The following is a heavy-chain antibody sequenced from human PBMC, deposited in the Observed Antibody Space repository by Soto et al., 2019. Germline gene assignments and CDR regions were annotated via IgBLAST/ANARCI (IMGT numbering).Heavy chain of an antibody. J-gene: IGHJ5*02. V-gene: IGHV3-53*01. D-gene: IGHD6-13*01. CDR3: ARERESAAAGTHWFDP. CDR1: GFTFSSYA. Sequence: GGSLRLSCAASGFTFSSYAMSWVRQAPGKGLEWVSVIYSGGSTYYADSVKGRFTISRDNSKNTLYLQMNSLRAEDTAVYYCARERESAAAGTHWFDPWGQGTLVTVSS. CDR2: IYSGGST.